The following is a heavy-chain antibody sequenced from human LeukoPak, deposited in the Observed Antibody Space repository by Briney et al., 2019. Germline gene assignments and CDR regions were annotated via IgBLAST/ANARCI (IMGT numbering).Heavy chain of an antibody. CDR2: IYYSGNT. CDR3: ARTPTYYGSATYLDY. J-gene: IGHJ4*02. Sequence: SETLSLTCTVSGGSISSYYWSWIRQPPGKGLEWIGNIYYSGNTNYNPSLKSRVTISVDTSKKQFSLNLRSVTAADTAVYYCARTPTYYGSATYLDYWGQGTLVTVSS. CDR1: GGSISSYY. V-gene: IGHV4-59*01. D-gene: IGHD3-10*01.